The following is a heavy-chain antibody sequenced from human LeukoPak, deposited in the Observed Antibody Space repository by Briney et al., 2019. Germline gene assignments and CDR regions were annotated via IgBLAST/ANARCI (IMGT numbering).Heavy chain of an antibody. J-gene: IGHJ4*02. CDR1: GYTFTDYY. D-gene: IGHD1-26*01. CDR3: ATLSSGSLVPYYFDY. CDR2: VDPEDGET. Sequence: ASVKISCKVPGYTFTDYYMHWVQQAPGKGLEWMGLVDPEDGETIYVEKFQGRVTITADTSTDTAYMELSSLRSEDTAVYYCATLSSGSLVPYYFDYWGQGTLVTVSS. V-gene: IGHV1-69-2*01.